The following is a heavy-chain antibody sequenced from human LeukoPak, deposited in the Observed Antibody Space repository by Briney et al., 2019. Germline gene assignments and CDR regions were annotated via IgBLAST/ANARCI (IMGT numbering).Heavy chain of an antibody. J-gene: IGHJ5*02. CDR3: ARVQAVDKEWFDP. Sequence: SETLSLTCDFSGGSLSRHCWSWIRQSPGKGLEWIGCLCDSGRTDYNPSLKSRVTMSVDTSRTRFSLRLTSVSAADTAVYYCARVQAVDKEWFDPWGQGTLVTVSS. V-gene: IGHV4-59*11. D-gene: IGHD5-12*01. CDR1: GGSLSRHC. CDR2: LCDSGRT.